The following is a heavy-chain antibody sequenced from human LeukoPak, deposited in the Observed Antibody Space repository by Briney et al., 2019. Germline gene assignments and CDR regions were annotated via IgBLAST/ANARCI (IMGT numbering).Heavy chain of an antibody. J-gene: IGHJ5*02. D-gene: IGHD3-10*01. V-gene: IGHV4-31*03. CDR2: IYYSGST. Sequence: SQTLSLTCTVSGGSIRSGGHYWSWIRQRPGKGLEWIGYIYYSGSTYYNPSLKSRVTISVDTSKNQFSLKLSSVTAADTAVYYCARGPPLLWFGELKEFWFGPWGQGTLVTVSS. CDR3: ARGPPLLWFGELKEFWFGP. CDR1: GGSIRSGGHY.